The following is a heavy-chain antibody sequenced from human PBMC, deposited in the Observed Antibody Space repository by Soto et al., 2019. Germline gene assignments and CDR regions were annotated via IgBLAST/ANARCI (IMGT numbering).Heavy chain of an antibody. V-gene: IGHV3-49*04. D-gene: IGHD1-7*01. Sequence: QPGGSLRLSCTASGFTFGGYAMSWVRQAPGKGLEWVGFIRSKAYGGTTEYAASVKGRFTISSDDSKSIAYLQMNSLNTEDTAVYYSTRPRYNWNYGAFDIWGQGTMVTVSS. J-gene: IGHJ3*02. CDR2: IRSKAYGGTT. CDR1: GFTFGGYA. CDR3: TRPRYNWNYGAFDI.